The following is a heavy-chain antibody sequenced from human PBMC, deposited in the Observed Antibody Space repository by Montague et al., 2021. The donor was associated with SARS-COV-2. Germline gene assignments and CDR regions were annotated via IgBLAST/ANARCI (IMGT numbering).Heavy chain of an antibody. CDR2: IYYRGCT. D-gene: IGHD3-10*01. V-gene: IGHV4-59*08. CDR3: ARQASGWFGTVREDYFDY. J-gene: IGHJ4*02. CDR1: GGPISSYY. Sequence: SETLSLTLTLPGGPISSYYWSWIRQPPGKGLEWIGYIYYRGCTNXNPSLKSRVTISVDTSKNQFSLKLRFVTAADTAVYYCARQASGWFGTVREDYFDYWGQGTLVTVSS.